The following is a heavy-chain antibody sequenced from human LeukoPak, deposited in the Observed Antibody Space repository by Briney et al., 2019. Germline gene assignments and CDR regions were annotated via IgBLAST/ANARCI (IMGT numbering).Heavy chain of an antibody. J-gene: IGHJ4*02. CDR3: AKDEATSGGGLAS. CDR1: GFSVSGTH. D-gene: IGHD3-16*01. Sequence: QTGGSLRLSCAASGFSVSGTHMSWVRQTPGKGLEWVSAMYTGGTTYYAGSVTGRFTISRDNSKNTLYLHMNSLRVEDTAVYYCAKDEATSGGGLASWGQGTLVSVSS. CDR2: MYTGGTT. V-gene: IGHV3-53*01.